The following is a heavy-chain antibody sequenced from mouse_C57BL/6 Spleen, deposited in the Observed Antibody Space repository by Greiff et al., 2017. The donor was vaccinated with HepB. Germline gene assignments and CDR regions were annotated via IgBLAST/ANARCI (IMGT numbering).Heavy chain of an antibody. CDR1: GYAFSSSW. J-gene: IGHJ2*01. CDR2: IYPGDGDT. Sequence: VQLQQSGPELVKPGASVKISCKASGYAFSSSWMNWVKQRPGKGLEWIGRIYPGDGDTNYNGKFKGKATLTADKSSSTAYMQLSCLTSEDSAVYFCAREHYLDDWGQGTTLTVSS. V-gene: IGHV1-82*01. CDR3: AREHYLDD.